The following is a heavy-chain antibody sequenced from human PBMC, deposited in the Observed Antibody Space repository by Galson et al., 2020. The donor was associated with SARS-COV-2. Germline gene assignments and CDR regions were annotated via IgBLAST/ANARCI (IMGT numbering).Heavy chain of an antibody. CDR3: AKGTDDYDSSGYYWERFDP. V-gene: IGHV3-23*01. J-gene: IGHJ5*02. Sequence: GGSLRLSCAASGFTFSSYAMTWVRQAPGKGLEWVSAISGSGGSTYYADSVKGRFTISRDNSKNTLYLQMNSLRAEDTAVYYCAKGTDDYDSSGYYWERFDPWGQGTLVTVSS. CDR1: GFTFSSYA. CDR2: ISGSGGST. D-gene: IGHD3-22*01.